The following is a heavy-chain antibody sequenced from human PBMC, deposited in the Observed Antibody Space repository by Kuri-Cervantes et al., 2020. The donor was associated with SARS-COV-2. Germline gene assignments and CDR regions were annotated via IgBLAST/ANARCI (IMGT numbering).Heavy chain of an antibody. CDR3: ARETFLTRGPMPAPLLDY. V-gene: IGHV4-38-2*02. CDR1: GYSISSGYY. J-gene: IGHJ4*02. D-gene: IGHD3-9*01. CDR2: IYHSGST. Sequence: SETLSLTCTVSGYSISSGYYWGWIRQPPGKGLEWIGSIYHSGSTYYNPSLKSRVTISVDTSKNQFSLKLSSVTAADTAVYYCARETFLTRGPMPAPLLDYWGQGTLVTVSS.